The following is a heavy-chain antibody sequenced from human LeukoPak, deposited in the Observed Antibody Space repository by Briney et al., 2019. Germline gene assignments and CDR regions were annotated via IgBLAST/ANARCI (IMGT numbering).Heavy chain of an antibody. D-gene: IGHD1-14*01. V-gene: IGHV1-8*03. J-gene: IGHJ5*02. CDR1: GYTFTSYD. CDR3: ARERTPICTNRKCNWFDP. Sequence: ASVKVSCKASGYTFTSYDINWVRQATGQGLEWMGWMNPNSSNTGYAQKFQGRVTITRNTSISTAYMELSRLRSEDTAVYYCARERTPICTNRKCNWFDPWGQGTLVTVSS. CDR2: MNPNSSNT.